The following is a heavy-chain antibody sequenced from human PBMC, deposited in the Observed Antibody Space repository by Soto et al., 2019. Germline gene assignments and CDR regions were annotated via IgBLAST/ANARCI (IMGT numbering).Heavy chain of an antibody. J-gene: IGHJ4*02. CDR3: ARIVWLRFEF. CDR1: VFSLTSSVVA. D-gene: IGHD6-19*01. CDR2: IDWADDT. V-gene: IGHV2-5*02. Sequence: QVTLRESGPTLVKPTQTLTLTCTFSVFSLTSSVVAVGWIRQPPGKALEWLAYIDWADDTHYNPSLKNRAIITGDTSKNQVVLTMANMDPTDTATYHCARIVWLRFEFWGQGTPVTVSS.